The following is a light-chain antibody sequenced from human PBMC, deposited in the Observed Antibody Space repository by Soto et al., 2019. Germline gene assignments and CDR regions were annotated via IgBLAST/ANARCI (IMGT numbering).Light chain of an antibody. CDR2: DAS. J-gene: IGKJ1*01. V-gene: IGKV3-11*01. Sequence: EIVLTQSPATLSLSPGERATLSCRASQSVSSYLAWYQQKPGQAPRLLIYDASNRATGIPARFSGSGSGTDFTLTISSLEPEYFAVYYCKQRSNWPRTFGQGTKVDIK. CDR1: QSVSSY. CDR3: KQRSNWPRT.